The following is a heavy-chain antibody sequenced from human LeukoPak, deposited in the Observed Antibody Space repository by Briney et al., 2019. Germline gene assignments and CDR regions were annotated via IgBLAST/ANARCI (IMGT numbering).Heavy chain of an antibody. V-gene: IGHV3-23*01. D-gene: IGHD2/OR15-2a*01. CDR1: GFTFSSYA. Sequence: GGSLRLSCAASGFTFSSYAMSWVRQAPGKGLEWVSAISFSGTNTYYADSAKGRFTISRDNLKNTLYLQMNSLRAEDTAVYYCATYYAHVPFDYWGQGTLVTVSS. CDR3: ATYYAHVPFDY. J-gene: IGHJ4*02. CDR2: ISFSGTNT.